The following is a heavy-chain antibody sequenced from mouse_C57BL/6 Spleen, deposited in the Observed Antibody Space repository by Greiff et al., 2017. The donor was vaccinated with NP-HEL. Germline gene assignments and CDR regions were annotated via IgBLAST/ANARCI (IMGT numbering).Heavy chain of an antibody. D-gene: IGHD2-13*01. CDR2: ISSGGSYT. Sequence: EVQLQESGGDLVKPGGSLKLSCAASGFTFSSYGMSWVRQTPDKRLEWVATISSGGSYTYYPDSVKGRFTISRDNAKNTLYLQMSSLKSEDTAMYYCARQGDSWFAYWGQGTLVTVSA. CDR1: GFTFSSYG. CDR3: ARQGDSWFAY. V-gene: IGHV5-6*01. J-gene: IGHJ3*01.